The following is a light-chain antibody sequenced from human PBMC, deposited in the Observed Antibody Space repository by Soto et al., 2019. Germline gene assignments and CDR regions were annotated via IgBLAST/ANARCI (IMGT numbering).Light chain of an antibody. CDR2: GAS. V-gene: IGKV3-20*01. CDR3: QQYGTPGFT. Sequence: EIVLTQSPGTLSLSPGERATLSCRASQSVSSSYLAWYQQKPGQAPRLLIYGASSRATGIPDRFSGSRSGTDFTLTISRLEPEDFAVYYCQQYGTPGFTFGHGTKVDIK. CDR1: QSVSSSY. J-gene: IGKJ3*01.